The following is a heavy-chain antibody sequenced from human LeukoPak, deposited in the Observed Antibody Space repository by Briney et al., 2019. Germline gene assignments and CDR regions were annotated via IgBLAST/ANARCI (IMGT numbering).Heavy chain of an antibody. CDR1: GTSISNYY. J-gene: IGHJ4*02. Sequence: SETLSLTCTVSGTSISNYYWSWIRQPAGKGLEWIGRIYTRGSTNYNPSLKSRLTMSVATSKRQFSLTLTSVTAADAAVYYCARGAVVVAATPMLDYWGPGTLVTVSS. CDR2: IYTRGST. D-gene: IGHD2-15*01. CDR3: ARGAVVVAATPMLDY. V-gene: IGHV4-4*07.